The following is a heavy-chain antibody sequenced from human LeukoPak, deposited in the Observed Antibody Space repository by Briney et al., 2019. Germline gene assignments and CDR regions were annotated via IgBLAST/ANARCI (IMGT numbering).Heavy chain of an antibody. CDR3: ARDWGAVAGYFDY. CDR2: ISSSSSYI. D-gene: IGHD6-19*01. V-gene: IGHV3-21*01. J-gene: IGHJ4*02. CDR1: GFTLCSYS. Sequence: PGGSLRSSWEAPGFTLCSYSINWVRQPPGKGLEWVSSISSSSSYIYYADSVKGRFTISRDNAKNSLYLQMNSLRAEDTAVYYCARDWGAVAGYFDYWGQGTLVTVSS.